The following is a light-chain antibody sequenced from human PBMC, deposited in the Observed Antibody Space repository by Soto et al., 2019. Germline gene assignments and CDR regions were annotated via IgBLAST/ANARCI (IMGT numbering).Light chain of an antibody. CDR1: QSIASS. Sequence: EIVMTQSPATLSVSPGERATRSCRASQSIASSLAWYQQQPGQPPRFLIYGASTRASGVPDRFSGSGSGTDFTLTISNLQPEDFAVYYCQQYNDWPMYTFGQGTKLEIK. J-gene: IGKJ2*01. CDR2: GAS. V-gene: IGKV3D-15*01. CDR3: QQYNDWPMYT.